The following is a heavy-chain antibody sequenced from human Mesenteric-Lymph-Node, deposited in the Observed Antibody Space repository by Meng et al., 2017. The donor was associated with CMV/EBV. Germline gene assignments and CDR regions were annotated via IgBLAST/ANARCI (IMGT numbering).Heavy chain of an antibody. CDR1: GGTFSSYA. CDR3: AREVGSSSWYAAFHYYYGMDV. J-gene: IGHJ6*02. D-gene: IGHD6-13*01. V-gene: IGHV1-69*05. Sequence: SVKVSCKASGGTFSSYAISWVRQAPGQGLEWMGGIIPIFGTANYAQKFQGRVTMTRNTSISTAYMELSSLRSEDTAVYYCAREVGSSSWYAAFHYYYGMDVWGQGTTVTVSS. CDR2: IIPIFGTA.